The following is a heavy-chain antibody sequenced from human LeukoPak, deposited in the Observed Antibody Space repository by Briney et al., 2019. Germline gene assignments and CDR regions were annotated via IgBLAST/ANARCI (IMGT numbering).Heavy chain of an antibody. CDR2: INPSGGST. V-gene: IGHV1-46*01. CDR1: GYTFTSYY. J-gene: IGHJ6*02. D-gene: IGHD4-11*01. Sequence: VASVKVSCKASGYTFTSYYMHWVRQAPGQGLEWMGIINPSGGSTSYAQKFQGGVTMTRDTSTSTVYMELSSLRSEDTAVYYCARDLGEGATVTNLYYYYGMDVWGQGTTVTVSS. CDR3: ARDLGEGATVTNLYYYYGMDV.